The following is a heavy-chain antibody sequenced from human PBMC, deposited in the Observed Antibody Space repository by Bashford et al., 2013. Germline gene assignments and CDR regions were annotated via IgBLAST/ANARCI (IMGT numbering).Heavy chain of an antibody. D-gene: IGHD3-22*01. Sequence: SGPTLVKPTQTLTLTCTFSGFSLSTSGMRVSWIRQPPGKALEWLARIDWDDDKFYNTSLKTRLTISKDTSKNQVVLTMTNMDPVDTATYYCARDRPENDGMDVWGQGTTVTVSS. CDR2: IDWDDDK. CDR1: GFSLSTSGMR. V-gene: IGHV2-70*04. CDR3: ARDRPENDGMDV. J-gene: IGHJ6*02.